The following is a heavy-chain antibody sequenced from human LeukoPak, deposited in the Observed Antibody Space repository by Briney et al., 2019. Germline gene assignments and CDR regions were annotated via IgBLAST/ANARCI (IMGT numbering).Heavy chain of an antibody. CDR3: SGDRGSTYSGYDWGDFDS. Sequence: GGSLRLSCAASGFTFGHYYMNWIRQAPGKGLEWISNINQNSNTIYYADSVKGRFTISSSNARSSLFLDMNSLRVEDTAVYYCSGDRGSTYSGYDWGDFDSWGQGTLVAVSS. V-gene: IGHV3-11*01. J-gene: IGHJ4*02. CDR1: GFTFGHYY. D-gene: IGHD5-12*01. CDR2: INQNSNTI.